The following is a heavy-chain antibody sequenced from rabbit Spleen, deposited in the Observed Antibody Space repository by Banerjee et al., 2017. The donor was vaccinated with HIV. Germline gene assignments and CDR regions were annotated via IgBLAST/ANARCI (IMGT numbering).Heavy chain of an antibody. CDR3: ARYASFTGYSHYFDL. CDR1: GFSFSSNYH. V-gene: IGHV1S40*01. D-gene: IGHD1-1*01. Sequence: ESGGGLVKPGASLTLTCTASGFSFSSNYHMCWVRQTPGKGLEWIACIDGGSTSRTYYARWAKGRFTVSKTSSTTVTLQMTSLTAADTATYFCARYASFTGYSHYFDLWGQGTLVTVS. CDR2: IDGGSTSRT. J-gene: IGHJ4*01.